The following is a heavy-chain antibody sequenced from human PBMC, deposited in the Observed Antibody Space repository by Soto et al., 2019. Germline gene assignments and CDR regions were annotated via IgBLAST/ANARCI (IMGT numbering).Heavy chain of an antibody. J-gene: IGHJ6*02. V-gene: IGHV3-33*01. CDR3: ASGEMATTTYYYYGMDV. Sequence: QVQLVESGGGVVQPGRSLRLSCAASGFTFSSYGMHWVRQAPGKGLEWVAVIWYDGSNKYYADSVKGRFTISRDNSKNTLYLQMNSLRAEDTDVYYCASGEMATTTYYYYGMDVWGQGTTVTVSS. CDR1: GFTFSSYG. CDR2: IWYDGSNK. D-gene: IGHD5-12*01.